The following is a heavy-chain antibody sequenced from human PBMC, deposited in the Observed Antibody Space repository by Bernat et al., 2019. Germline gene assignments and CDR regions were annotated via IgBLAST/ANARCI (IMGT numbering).Heavy chain of an antibody. CDR2: IKRKIDGETI. CDR1: GFQISDAW. D-gene: IGHD6-13*01. V-gene: IGHV3-15*01. Sequence: QMEESGGGLVKPGGSLRLSCVASGFQISDAWVSWVRQAQGKGLEWIANIKRKIDGETIDYAAPVKGRFSISRDDSKNTAFLQMNSLKTEDTAVYFCTTGYGSDWYGWGQGTLVTVSS. J-gene: IGHJ4*02. CDR3: TTGYGSDWYG.